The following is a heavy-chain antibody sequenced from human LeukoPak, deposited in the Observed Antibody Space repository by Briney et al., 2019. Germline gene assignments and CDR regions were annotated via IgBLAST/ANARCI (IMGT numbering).Heavy chain of an antibody. CDR2: INHSGST. J-gene: IGHJ4*02. V-gene: IGHV4-34*01. Sequence: SETLSLTCAVYGGSFSGYYWSWIRQPPGKGLEWIGEINHSGSTNYNPSLRSRVTISVDTSKNQFPLKLSSVTAADTAVYYCARGALGPGFDYWGQGTLVTVSS. D-gene: IGHD1-14*01. CDR3: ARGALGPGFDY. CDR1: GGSFSGYY.